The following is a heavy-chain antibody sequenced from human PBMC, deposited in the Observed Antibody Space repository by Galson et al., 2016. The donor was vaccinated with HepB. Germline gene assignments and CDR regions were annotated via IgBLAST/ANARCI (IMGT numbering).Heavy chain of an antibody. V-gene: IGHV1-69*01. CDR2: IIPMFGTA. D-gene: IGHD6-19*01. CDR1: GGMFSSYA. Sequence: ASGGMFSSYAISWVRQAPGQGLEWMGGIIPMFGTANYAQKFQGRVTITADESTSTAYMELSSLRSEDTAVYYCARDRFVSGGSAVAWGQGTLVTVSS. J-gene: IGHJ4*02. CDR3: ARDRFVSGGSAVA.